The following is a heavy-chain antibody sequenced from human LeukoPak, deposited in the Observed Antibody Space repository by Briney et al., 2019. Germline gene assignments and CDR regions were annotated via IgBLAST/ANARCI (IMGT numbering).Heavy chain of an antibody. CDR1: GFIFSSYN. Sequence: GGSLRLSCAASGFIFSSYNMIWVRQAPGKGLEWVASITASSTYIYYADSLEGRFTISRDNAKSSLFLRMDSLSPDDTAVYYCARDPTDFWGQGTLVTVSS. CDR3: ARDPTDF. CDR2: ITASSTYI. V-gene: IGHV3-21*01. D-gene: IGHD4-17*01. J-gene: IGHJ4*02.